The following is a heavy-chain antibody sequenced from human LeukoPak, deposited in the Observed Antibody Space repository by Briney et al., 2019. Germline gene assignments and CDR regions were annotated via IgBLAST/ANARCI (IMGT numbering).Heavy chain of an antibody. Sequence: GGSLRLSCAASGFTFSSYSMNWVRQAPGKGLEWVSSISSSSSYIYYADSVKGRFTISRDNAKNSLYLQMNSLRAEDTAVYYCARVVTAVADFDYYYYMDVWGKGTTVTVSS. J-gene: IGHJ6*03. CDR1: GFTFSSYS. D-gene: IGHD6-19*01. V-gene: IGHV3-21*04. CDR2: ISSSSSYI. CDR3: ARVVTAVADFDYYYYMDV.